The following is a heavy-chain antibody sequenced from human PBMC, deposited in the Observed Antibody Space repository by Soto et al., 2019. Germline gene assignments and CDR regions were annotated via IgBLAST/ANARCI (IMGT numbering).Heavy chain of an antibody. V-gene: IGHV3-30-3*01. D-gene: IGHD2-2*01. CDR3: ARHRQNIVVVTAAMRSYYSYGMAA. CDR2: IAYDGSNK. J-gene: IGHJ6*02. CDR1: GFTFSNYA. Sequence: PGGSLRLSCAASGFTFSNYAMHWVRQAPGKGLECVAVIAYDGSNKFYRDSVKGQVTISPDKSISTAYLQWSSLKASDTAMYYCARHRQNIVVVTAAMRSYYSYGMAAWGQGTTVTVS.